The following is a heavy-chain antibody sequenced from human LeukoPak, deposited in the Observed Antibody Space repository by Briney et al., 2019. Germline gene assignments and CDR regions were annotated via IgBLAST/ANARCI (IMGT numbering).Heavy chain of an antibody. Sequence: GGSLRLSCVASGFTFGKYWMSWVRQAPGKGLEWVANIKLDGSEKNYVGSVKGRFTISRDNTENSLYLQMNSLRAEDTAVFYCARDQYDTWSRRGNFDSWGQGTLVIVSS. CDR1: GFTFGKYW. J-gene: IGHJ4*02. D-gene: IGHD3/OR15-3a*01. V-gene: IGHV3-7*03. CDR3: ARDQYDTWSRRGNFDS. CDR2: IKLDGSEK.